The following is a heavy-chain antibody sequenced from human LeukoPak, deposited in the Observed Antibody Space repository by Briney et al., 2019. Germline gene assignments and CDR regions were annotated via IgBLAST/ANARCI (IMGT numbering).Heavy chain of an antibody. Sequence: GGSLRLSCAASGFTVSSNYMSWVRQAPGKGLEWVSVIYSGGSTYYSDSVKGRFTISRDNSKNTLYLQMNSLRAEDTAVCYCARERYDFLSGYFDYWGQGTLVTVSS. CDR2: IYSGGST. V-gene: IGHV3-53*01. D-gene: IGHD3-3*01. CDR3: ARERYDFLSGYFDY. CDR1: GFTVSSNY. J-gene: IGHJ4*02.